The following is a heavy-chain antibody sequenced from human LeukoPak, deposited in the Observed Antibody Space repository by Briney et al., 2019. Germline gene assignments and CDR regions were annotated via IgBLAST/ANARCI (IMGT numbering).Heavy chain of an antibody. CDR3: ARDGMGVIKAFDI. CDR2: ISGSGAST. J-gene: IGHJ3*02. D-gene: IGHD3-10*01. Sequence: GGSLRLSCAASGVTFSDYHMSWIRQAPGKGLEWVSAISGSGASTYYADSVKGRFTISRDNSKNTLYLQMNSLRAEDTAVYYCARDGMGVIKAFDIWGQGTMVTVSS. V-gene: IGHV3-23*01. CDR1: GVTFSDYH.